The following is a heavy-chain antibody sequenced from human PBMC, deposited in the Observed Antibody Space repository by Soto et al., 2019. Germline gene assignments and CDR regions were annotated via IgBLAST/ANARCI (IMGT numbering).Heavy chain of an antibody. CDR3: ARAGIAARATYYYYGMDV. Sequence: PSETLSLTCTVSGGSISSYYWSWIRQPPGKGLEWIGYIYYSGSTNYNPSLKSRVTISVDTSKNQFSLKLSSVTAADTAVYYCARAGIAARATYYYYGMDVWGQGTTVTVSS. V-gene: IGHV4-59*01. CDR1: GGSISSYY. CDR2: IYYSGST. D-gene: IGHD6-6*01. J-gene: IGHJ6*02.